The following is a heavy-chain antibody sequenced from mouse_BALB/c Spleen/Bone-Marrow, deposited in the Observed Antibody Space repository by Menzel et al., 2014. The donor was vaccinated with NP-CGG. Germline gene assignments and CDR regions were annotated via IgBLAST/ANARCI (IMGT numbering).Heavy chain of an antibody. CDR1: GFTFSSYG. J-gene: IGHJ2*01. D-gene: IGHD1-1*01. CDR3: ARDYYGSSDY. V-gene: IGHV5-6-3*01. Sequence: EVMLVESGGGLVQPGGSLKPSCAASGFTFSSYGMSWVRQTPDKRLELVATINSNGGSTYYPDSVKGRFTISRDNAKNTLYLQMSSLKSEDTAMYYCARDYYGSSDYWGQGTTLTVSS. CDR2: INSNGGST.